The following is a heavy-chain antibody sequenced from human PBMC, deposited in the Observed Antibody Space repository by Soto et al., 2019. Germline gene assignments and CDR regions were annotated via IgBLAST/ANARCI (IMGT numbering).Heavy chain of an antibody. CDR3: ATYPGTGIIDY. CDR2: INHSGST. J-gene: IGHJ4*02. CDR1: GGSFSGYY. D-gene: IGHD1-1*01. V-gene: IGHV4-34*01. Sequence: PSETLSLTCAVYGGSFSGYYWSWIRQPPGKGLEWIGEINHSGSTNYNPSLKSRVTISVDTSKNQFSLKLSSVTAADTAVYYCATYPGTGIIDYWGLGTLVTVSS.